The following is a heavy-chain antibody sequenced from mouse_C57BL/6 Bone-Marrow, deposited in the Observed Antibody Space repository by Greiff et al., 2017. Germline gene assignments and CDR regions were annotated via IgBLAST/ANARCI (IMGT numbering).Heavy chain of an antibody. V-gene: IGHV1-81*01. CDR1: GYTFTSYG. Sequence: QVQLKESGAELARPGASVKLSCKASGYTFTSYGISWVKQRTGQGLEWIGEIYPRSGNTYYTEKFKGKATLTADKSSSTAYMELRSLTSDDSAVDFCARWGAWLAYWGQGTLVTVSA. J-gene: IGHJ3*01. CDR2: IYPRSGNT. CDR3: ARWGAWLAY.